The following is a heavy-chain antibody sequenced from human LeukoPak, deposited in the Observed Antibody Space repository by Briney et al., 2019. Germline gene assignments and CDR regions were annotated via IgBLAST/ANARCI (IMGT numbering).Heavy chain of an antibody. V-gene: IGHV3-48*03. CDR3: ARTYYDILTGYYPFDY. CDR2: ISSSGSTI. J-gene: IGHJ4*02. D-gene: IGHD3-9*01. CDR1: GFTFSSYE. Sequence: GGSLRLSCAASGFTFSSYEMNWVRQAPGKGLEWVSYISSSGSTIYYADSVKGRFTISRDNAKNSLYLQMNSLRAEDTAVYYCARTYYDILTGYYPFDYWGQGTPVTVSS.